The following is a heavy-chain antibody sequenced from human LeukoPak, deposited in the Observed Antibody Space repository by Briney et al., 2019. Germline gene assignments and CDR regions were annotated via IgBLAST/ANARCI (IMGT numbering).Heavy chain of an antibody. CDR2: IRSTANGYAT. V-gene: IGHV3-73*01. J-gene: IGHJ4*02. D-gene: IGHD3-10*01. CDR3: TGNYYGSGSYADFDY. CDR1: GFTFSGSA. Sequence: GGSLRLSCAASGFTFSGSALHWVRQASGKGLEWVGRIRSTANGYATAYAASVKGRFTISRDDSKNTAYLQMDSLKTEDTAVYYRTGNYYGSGSYADFDYWGQGTLVTVSS.